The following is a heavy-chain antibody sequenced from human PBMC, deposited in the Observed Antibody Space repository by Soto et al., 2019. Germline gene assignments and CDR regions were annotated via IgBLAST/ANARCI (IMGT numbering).Heavy chain of an antibody. D-gene: IGHD6-6*01. Sequence: QVQLVHSGAEVKKPGASVKVSCKASGYTFITYGISWVRQAPGQGLEWMGWISSYNGNTNYAQKLQGRVTKTTDTPTTTAYMELRSLRSDYTAVYYCARDRPTSSIRARDYYYAMDVWGQGTTVTVSS. CDR3: ARDRPTSSIRARDYYYAMDV. J-gene: IGHJ6*02. CDR2: ISSYNGNT. CDR1: GYTFITYG. V-gene: IGHV1-18*01.